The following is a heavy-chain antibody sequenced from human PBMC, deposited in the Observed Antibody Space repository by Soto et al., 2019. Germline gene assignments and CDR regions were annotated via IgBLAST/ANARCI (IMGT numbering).Heavy chain of an antibody. J-gene: IGHJ6*02. CDR3: ASRQQQPGGDYYYYGMDV. D-gene: IGHD6-13*01. CDR1: GGSISSSSYY. V-gene: IGHV4-39*01. CDR2: IYYSGST. Sequence: SETLSLTCTVSGGSISSSSYYWGWIRQPPGKGLEWIGSIYYSGSTYYNPSLKSRVTISVDTSKNQFSLKLSSVTAADTAVYYCASRQQQPGGDYYYYGMDVWGQGTTVTVSS.